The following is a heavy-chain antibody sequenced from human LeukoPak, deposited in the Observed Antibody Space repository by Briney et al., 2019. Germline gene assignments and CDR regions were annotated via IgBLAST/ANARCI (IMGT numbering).Heavy chain of an antibody. V-gene: IGHV1-2*02. CDR3: ARASYYYDSSGYYYLDY. CDR2: INPNSGGT. CDR1: GYTFTGYY. J-gene: IGHJ4*02. D-gene: IGHD3-22*01. Sequence: GASVKVSCKASGYTFTGYYMHWVRQAPGQGLEWMGWINPNSGGTNYAQKFQGRVTMTRDTSISTAYMELSRLRSDDTAVYYCARASYYYDSSGYYYLDYWGQGTLVTVSS.